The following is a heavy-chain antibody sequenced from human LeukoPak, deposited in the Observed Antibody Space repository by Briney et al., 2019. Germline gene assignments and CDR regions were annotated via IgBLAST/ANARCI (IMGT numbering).Heavy chain of an antibody. CDR2: INHSGST. V-gene: IGHV4-61*10. Sequence: SETLSLTCTVSGGSISSGSYYWSWIRQPAGKGLEWIGEINHSGSTNYNPSLKSRVTISVDTSKNQFSLKLSSVTAADTAVYYCASRFDNFWSGYSDDAFDIWGQGTMVTVSS. J-gene: IGHJ3*02. CDR1: GGSISSGSYY. D-gene: IGHD3-3*01. CDR3: ASRFDNFWSGYSDDAFDI.